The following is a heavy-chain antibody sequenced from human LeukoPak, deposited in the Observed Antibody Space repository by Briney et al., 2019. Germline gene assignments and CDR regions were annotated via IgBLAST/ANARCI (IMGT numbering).Heavy chain of an antibody. CDR3: TTTIFIVVVTATSEDAFDI. J-gene: IGHJ3*02. Sequence: GGSLRLSCAGSAFTVSNAWMSWVRQAPGKGLEWVGRIKSKTDGGTTDYAAPVKGRFTISRDDSKNTLYLQMNSLKTEDTAVYYCTTTIFIVVVTATSEDAFDIWGQGTMVTVSS. CDR2: IKSKTDGGTT. CDR1: AFTVSNAW. D-gene: IGHD2-21*02. V-gene: IGHV3-15*01.